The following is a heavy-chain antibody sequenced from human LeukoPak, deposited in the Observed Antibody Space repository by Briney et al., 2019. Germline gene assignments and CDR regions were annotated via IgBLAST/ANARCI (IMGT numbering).Heavy chain of an antibody. D-gene: IGHD2-15*01. CDR2: ISSSSSYI. CDR1: GFTFSSYS. CDR3: ARVYCSGGSCYSDNDAYDV. V-gene: IGHV3-21*01. Sequence: GGSLRLSCAASGFTFSSYSMNWVRQAPGKGLEWVSSISSSSSYIYYADSVKGRFTISRDNAKNSLYLQMNSLRAEDTAVYYCARVYCSGGSCYSDNDAYDVWGQGTMVTVSS. J-gene: IGHJ3*01.